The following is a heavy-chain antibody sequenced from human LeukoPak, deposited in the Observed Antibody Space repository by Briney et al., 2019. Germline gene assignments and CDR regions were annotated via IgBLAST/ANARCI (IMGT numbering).Heavy chain of an antibody. Sequence: ASVKVSCKASGYTFTSYDINWVRQATGQGLEWMGWMNPNSGNTGYAQKFQGRVTMTRNTSISTAYMDLSSLRSEDTAVYYCARDMVRGGTYYYYYMDVWGKGTTVTVSS. V-gene: IGHV1-8*01. CDR3: ARDMVRGGTYYYYYMDV. CDR1: GYTFTSYD. CDR2: MNPNSGNT. J-gene: IGHJ6*03. D-gene: IGHD3-10*01.